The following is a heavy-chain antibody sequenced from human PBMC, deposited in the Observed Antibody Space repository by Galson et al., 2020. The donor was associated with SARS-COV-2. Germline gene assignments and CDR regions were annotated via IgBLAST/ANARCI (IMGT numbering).Heavy chain of an antibody. CDR1: GGSISGYY. CDR2: IYYTGST. Sequence: SETLSLTCAVSGGSISGYYWSWIRQPPGKGLEWVGYIYYTGSTNYNPSLKSRVTISMDTSKKLFSLKLTSVTAADTAGDYCASGGHWSGGQCEFDYWGQGALVTVSS. V-gene: IGHV4-59*01. CDR3: ASGGHWSGGQCEFDY. D-gene: IGHD2-15*01. J-gene: IGHJ4*02.